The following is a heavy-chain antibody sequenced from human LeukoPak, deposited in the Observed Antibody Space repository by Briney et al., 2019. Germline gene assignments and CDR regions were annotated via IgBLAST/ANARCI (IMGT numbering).Heavy chain of an antibody. Sequence: SETLSLTCTVSGGSISSSSYYWGWIRQPPGTGLEWIGSIYYSGSTYYNPSLKSRVTISVDTSKNQFSLKLSSVTAADTAVYYCARQGLPAAMTLGDYGMDVWGQGTTVTVSS. V-gene: IGHV4-39*01. CDR2: IYYSGST. D-gene: IGHD2-2*01. J-gene: IGHJ6*02. CDR1: GGSISSSSYY. CDR3: ARQGLPAAMTLGDYGMDV.